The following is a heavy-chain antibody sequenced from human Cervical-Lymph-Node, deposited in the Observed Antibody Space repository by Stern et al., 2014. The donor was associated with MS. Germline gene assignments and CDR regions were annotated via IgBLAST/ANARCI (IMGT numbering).Heavy chain of an antibody. D-gene: IGHD1-14*01. CDR2: IYPDDSDT. CDR3: ARHCGYYFDF. CDR1: ENIFSNFW. J-gene: IGHJ4*02. Sequence: EVKLEESGVEVKKPGESLKISCKVSENIFSNFWIGWLCQMPGNGLEYVGIIYPDDSDTNYSPSCEGQVTISADKSINTAYRHWSSLKASDTAIYYCARHCGYYFDFWGQGTLVTVSS. V-gene: IGHV5-51*01.